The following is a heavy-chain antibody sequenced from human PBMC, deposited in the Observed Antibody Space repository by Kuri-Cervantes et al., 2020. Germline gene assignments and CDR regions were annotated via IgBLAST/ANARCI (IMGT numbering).Heavy chain of an antibody. V-gene: IGHV3-30-3*01. CDR2: ISYDGSNK. CDR3: AKETWSSATDAFDI. D-gene: IGHD5-12*01. CDR1: GFTFSSYA. J-gene: IGHJ3*02. Sequence: GGSLRLSCAASGFTFSSYAMHWVRQAPGKGLEWVAVISYDGSNKYYADSVKGRFTISRDNSKNTLYLQMNSLRAEDTAVYYCAKETWSSATDAFDIWGQGTMVTVSS.